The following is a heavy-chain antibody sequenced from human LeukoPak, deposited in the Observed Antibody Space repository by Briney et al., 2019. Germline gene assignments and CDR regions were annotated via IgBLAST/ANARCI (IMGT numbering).Heavy chain of an antibody. D-gene: IGHD3-22*01. J-gene: IGHJ3*02. CDR2: ISSNGGST. Sequence: HPGGSLRLSCSASGFTFSSYVMYWVRQAPGKGLEYVSTISSNGGSTYYADSVKGRFTISRDNSTNTLYLQMSSLRAEDTAVYYRVKDYYDSSGYYGDAFDIWGQGTMVTVSS. CDR3: VKDYYDSSGYYGDAFDI. V-gene: IGHV3-64D*09. CDR1: GFTFSSYV.